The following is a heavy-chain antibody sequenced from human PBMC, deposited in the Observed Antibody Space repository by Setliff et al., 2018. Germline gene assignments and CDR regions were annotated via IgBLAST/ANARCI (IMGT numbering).Heavy chain of an antibody. CDR1: GYTLSNSI. V-gene: IGHV1-18*01. CDR2: VSAYNGKT. J-gene: IGHJ4*02. Sequence: GASVKVSCKASGYTLSNSILSWVRQAPGQGLEWVGWVSAYNGKTYSAQKFQDRVTLTTHTSTNMGYLELRDLRSADTAVYYCLRLVRYCTKIACQATSGDEVWGLGTLVTVSS. CDR3: LRLVRYCTKIACQATSGDEV. D-gene: IGHD2-8*01.